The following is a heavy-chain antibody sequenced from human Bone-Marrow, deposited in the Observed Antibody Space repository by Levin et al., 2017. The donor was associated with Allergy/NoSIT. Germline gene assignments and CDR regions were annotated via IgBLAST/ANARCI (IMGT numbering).Heavy chain of an antibody. CDR2: ITSDGNNK. CDR1: GLSFSSFG. CDR3: ASRGDMDA. J-gene: IGHJ6*02. V-gene: IGHV3-30*03. Sequence: GGSLRLSCEASGLSFSSFGMHWVRQAPGKGLEWVALITSDGNNKYLADSVKGRFSISRDNSKNTLYLQMNSLRAEDMAVYYCASRGDMDAWGQGTTVTVSS.